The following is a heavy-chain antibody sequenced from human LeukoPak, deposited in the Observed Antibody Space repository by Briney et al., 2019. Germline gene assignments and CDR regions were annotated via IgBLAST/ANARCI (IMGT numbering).Heavy chain of an antibody. CDR3: ARGVYIAAAQYGY. CDR2: IYYSGTT. J-gene: IGHJ4*02. V-gene: IGHV4-59*11. D-gene: IGHD6-13*01. CDR1: GGSLSGHY. Sequence: SETLSLTCTVSGGSLSGHYWSWIRQPPGKGLEWIGYIYYSGTTNYNPSLKSRVIISVDTSKNQFSLKLSSVTAADTAVYYCARGVYIAAAQYGYWGQGTLVTVSS.